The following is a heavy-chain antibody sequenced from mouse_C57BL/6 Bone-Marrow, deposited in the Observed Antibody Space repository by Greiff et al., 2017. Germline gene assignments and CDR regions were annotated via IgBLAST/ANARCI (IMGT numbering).Heavy chain of an antibody. D-gene: IGHD2-4*01. Sequence: VQLQQSGAELVRPGASVKLSCKASGYTFTDYYINWVKQRPGQGLEWIARIYPGSGNTYYNEKFKGKATLTADKSSSTAYMQLSSLTSEDSAVYYCAGRSYYEYALDYWGQGTTLTVSS. V-gene: IGHV1-76*01. CDR2: IYPGSGNT. CDR1: GYTFTDYY. J-gene: IGHJ2*01. CDR3: AGRSYYEYALDY.